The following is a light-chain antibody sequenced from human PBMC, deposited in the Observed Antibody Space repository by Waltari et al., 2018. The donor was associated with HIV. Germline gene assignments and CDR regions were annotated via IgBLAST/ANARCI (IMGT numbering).Light chain of an antibody. CDR3: NSWDSSGNHLV. CDR1: HLRSYQ. CDR2: AKN. J-gene: IGLJ3*02. Sequence: SSELTQDPAVSLALGQTVRITCPGEHLRSYQDTWYQHKPGQAPILVIYAKNNRPSGIPDRFSGSSSGNTTSLTITGAQAEDEADYYCNSWDSSGNHLVFGGGTKLTVL. V-gene: IGLV3-19*01.